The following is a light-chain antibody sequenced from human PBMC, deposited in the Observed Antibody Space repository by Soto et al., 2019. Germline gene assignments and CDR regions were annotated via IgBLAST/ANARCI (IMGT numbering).Light chain of an antibody. J-gene: IGLJ2*01. CDR1: SSDVGGYNY. CDR2: EVS. CDR3: SSFAGNNNLV. V-gene: IGLV2-8*01. Sequence: QSALTQPPSASWSPGQSVTISCTGNSSDVGGYNYGSWYQQQPGKAPKLMISEVSKRPSGVPDRFSGYKSGNTASLTVSGLQAEDEADYYCSSFAGNNNLVFGGGTKVTVL.